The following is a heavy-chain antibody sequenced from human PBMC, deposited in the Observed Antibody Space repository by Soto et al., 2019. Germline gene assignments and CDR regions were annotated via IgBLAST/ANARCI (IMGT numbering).Heavy chain of an antibody. Sequence: LXLSCAHSGVTFSSYYMHWVRQATGKGLEWVSAIGTAGDTYYPGSVKGRFTISRENAKNSLYLQMNSLRAGDTAVYYCARDRRRTYYDFWSGFGGAYYYGMDVWGQGTTVTVSS. J-gene: IGHJ6*02. V-gene: IGHV3-13*01. CDR1: GVTFSSYY. D-gene: IGHD3-3*01. CDR3: ARDRRRTYYDFWSGFGGAYYYGMDV. CDR2: IGTAGDT.